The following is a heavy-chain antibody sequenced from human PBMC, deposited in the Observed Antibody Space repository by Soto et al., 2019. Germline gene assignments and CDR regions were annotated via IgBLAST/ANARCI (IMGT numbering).Heavy chain of an antibody. V-gene: IGHV3-33*01. CDR1: GFTFSSYG. CDR3: ARLGFSRSSPPFDY. Sequence: HPGGSLRLSCAASGFTFSSYGMHWVRQAPGKGLEWVAVIWYDGSNKYYADSVKGRFTISRDNSKNTLYLQMNSERAEDTAAYYCARLGFSRSSPPFDYWGQGTLVTVSS. CDR2: IWYDGSNK. D-gene: IGHD6-6*01. J-gene: IGHJ4*02.